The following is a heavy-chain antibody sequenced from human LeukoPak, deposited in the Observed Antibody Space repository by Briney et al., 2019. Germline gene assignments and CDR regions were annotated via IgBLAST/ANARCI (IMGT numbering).Heavy chain of an antibody. Sequence: PSETLSLTCTVSGGSISSGGYYWSWIRQHPGKGLEWIGYIYYSGSTYYNPSLKSQVTISVDTSKNQFSLKLSSVTAADTAVYYCARDLYSSSWYGFDYWGQGTLVTVSS. V-gene: IGHV4-31*01. CDR2: IYYSGST. CDR3: ARDLYSSSWYGFDY. J-gene: IGHJ4*02. D-gene: IGHD6-13*01. CDR1: GGSISSGGYY.